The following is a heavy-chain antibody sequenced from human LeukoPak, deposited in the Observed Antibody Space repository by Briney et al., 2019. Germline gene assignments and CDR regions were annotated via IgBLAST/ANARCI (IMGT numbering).Heavy chain of an antibody. J-gene: IGHJ6*02. CDR1: GFTFSSYA. Sequence: PGGSLRLSCAASGFTFSSYAMSWVRQAPGKGLEWVSAISGSGGSTYYADSVKGRFTISRDNSKNTLYLQMNSLRAEDTAVYYCAKATDDFWSGYYDYYYYGMDVWGQGTTVTVSS. D-gene: IGHD3-3*01. CDR3: AKATDDFWSGYYDYYYYGMDV. V-gene: IGHV3-23*01. CDR2: ISGSGGST.